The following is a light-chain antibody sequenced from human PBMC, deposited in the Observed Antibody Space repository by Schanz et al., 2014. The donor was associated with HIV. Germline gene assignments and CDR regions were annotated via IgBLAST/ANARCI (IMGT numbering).Light chain of an antibody. J-gene: IGKJ3*01. Sequence: EIVLTQSPRTLSLSPGERATLSCRASQSVSRNFLALYQHKPGQAPRLLIYGASNRATGIPDRFGGSGSGTDFTLTINRLEPEDFAVYYCQQYGGSPFTFGPGTKVDL. CDR2: GAS. CDR1: QSVSRNF. CDR3: QQYGGSPFT. V-gene: IGKV3-20*01.